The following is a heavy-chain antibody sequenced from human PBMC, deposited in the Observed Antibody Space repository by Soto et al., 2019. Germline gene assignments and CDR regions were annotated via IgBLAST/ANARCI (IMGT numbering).Heavy chain of an antibody. CDR2: TYPGDSDT. CDR3: ARLGGYSSSSDYYYGMDV. D-gene: IGHD6-6*01. CDR1: GYSFTSYW. Sequence: GESLKISCKGSGYSFTSYWIGWVRQMPGKGLEWMGITYPGDSDTRYSPSFQGQVTISADKSISTAYLQWSSLKASDTAMYYCARLGGYSSSSDYYYGMDVWGQGTTVTVSS. V-gene: IGHV5-51*01. J-gene: IGHJ6*02.